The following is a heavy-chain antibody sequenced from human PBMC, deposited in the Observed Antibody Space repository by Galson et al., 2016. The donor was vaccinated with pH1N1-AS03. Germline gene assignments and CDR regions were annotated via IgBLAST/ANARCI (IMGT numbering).Heavy chain of an antibody. J-gene: IGHJ4*02. Sequence: SLRLSCAASGFTFSDYDMSWIRQASGKGLEWVSSISSSSSPIYYADSVKGRFTTSRDNAKNSVYLQKNSLRAEDTAVYYCARVSGGSRLLIFDFWGQGTLVTVSS. V-gene: IGHV3-11*04. CDR3: ARVSGGSRLLIFDF. CDR1: GFTFSDYD. CDR2: ISSSSSPI. D-gene: IGHD3-10*02.